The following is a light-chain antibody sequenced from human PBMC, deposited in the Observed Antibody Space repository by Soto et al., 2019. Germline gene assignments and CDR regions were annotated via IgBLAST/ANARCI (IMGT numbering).Light chain of an antibody. J-gene: IGLJ7*01. Sequence: SSELTKSPSVSVAPGKTASITCGANNIAAKSVHWYQQRPGQAPVVVIYYDSDRPSGIPERFSGSNSGNTATLTISRVEAGDEADYYCQVWDSSTDHPVFGGGTQLTVL. V-gene: IGLV3-21*04. CDR1: NIAAKS. CDR3: QVWDSSTDHPV. CDR2: YDS.